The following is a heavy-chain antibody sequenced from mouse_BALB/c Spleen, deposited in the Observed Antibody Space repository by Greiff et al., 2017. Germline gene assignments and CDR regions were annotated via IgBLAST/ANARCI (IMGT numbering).Heavy chain of an antibody. J-gene: IGHJ3*01. Sequence: EVQRVASGGGLVQPGGSLKLSCAASGFTFSSYTMSWVRQTPEKRLECVSYISNGGGSTYYPDTVKGRFTISRDNAKNTLYLQMSSLKSEDTAMYYCARHIMGYFAYWGQGTVVTVAA. CDR3: ARHIMGYFAY. CDR2: ISNGGGST. D-gene: IGHD2-14*01. V-gene: IGHV5-12-2*01. CDR1: GFTFSSYT.